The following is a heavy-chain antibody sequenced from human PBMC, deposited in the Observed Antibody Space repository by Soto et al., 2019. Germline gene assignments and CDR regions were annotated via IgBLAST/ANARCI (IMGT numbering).Heavy chain of an antibody. D-gene: IGHD3-22*01. J-gene: IGHJ4*02. V-gene: IGHV3-48*02. CDR3: ASIPGTETYYYDSSGYRQTDY. Sequence: GGSLRLSCAASGFTFSSYSMNWVRQAPGKGLEWVSYISSSSSTIYYADSVKGRFTISRDNAKNSLYLQMNSLRDEDTAVYYCASIPGTETYYYDSSGYRQTDYWGQGTLVTVSS. CDR1: GFTFSSYS. CDR2: ISSSSSTI.